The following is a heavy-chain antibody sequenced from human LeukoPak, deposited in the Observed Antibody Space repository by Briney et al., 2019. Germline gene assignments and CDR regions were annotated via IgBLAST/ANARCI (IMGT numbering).Heavy chain of an antibody. CDR2: IGIGDDT. CDR3: IRGGIRVSGIDAFDI. J-gene: IGHJ3*02. V-gene: IGHV3-13*01. D-gene: IGHD5/OR15-5a*01. CDR1: GFTFRDYD. Sequence: GGSLRLSCAASGFTFRDYDMHWVRQVPGRGLEWVSAIGIGDDTHYPDSVKGRFTISRENAKNSLYLQMNTLRDGDTAVYYCIRGGIRVSGIDAFDIWSQGTMVTVSS.